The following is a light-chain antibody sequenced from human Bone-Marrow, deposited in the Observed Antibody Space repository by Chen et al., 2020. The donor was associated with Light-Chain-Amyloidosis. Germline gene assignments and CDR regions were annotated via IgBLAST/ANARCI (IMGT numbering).Light chain of an antibody. Sequence: EIVMTQSPASVNVAPGESVTLSCRASQSVRSNLAWYQQRPGQAPRLLISAASTRASHVPVRFSGSGSGTEFTLTISTLQSVDFAVYYCQQYHDWPPITFGQGTRLEIK. CDR3: QQYHDWPPIT. CDR2: AAS. V-gene: IGKV3-15*01. J-gene: IGKJ5*01. CDR1: QSVRSN.